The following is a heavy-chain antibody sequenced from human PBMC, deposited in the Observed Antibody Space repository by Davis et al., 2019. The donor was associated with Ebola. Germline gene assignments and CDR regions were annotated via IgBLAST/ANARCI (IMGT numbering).Heavy chain of an antibody. D-gene: IGHD2-2*01. J-gene: IGHJ6*02. CDR3: ARNGRYCSSTSCATPPPYYYYGMDV. V-gene: IGHV1-18*01. CDR1: GYTFTSYG. Sequence: ASVTVSCKASGYTFTSYGISWVRQATGQGLEWMGWISAYNGNTNYAQKLQGRVTMTTDTSTSTAYMEPRSLRSDDTAVYYCARNGRYCSSTSCATPPPYYYYGMDVWGQGTTVTVSS. CDR2: ISAYNGNT.